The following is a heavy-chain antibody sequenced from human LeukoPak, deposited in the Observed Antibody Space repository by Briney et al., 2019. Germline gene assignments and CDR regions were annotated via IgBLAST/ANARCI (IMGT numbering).Heavy chain of an antibody. V-gene: IGHV4-39*01. D-gene: IGHD6-13*01. Sequence: SETLSLTCSVSGGSISTSSYYWGWIRQPPGKGLEWIGIIFYSGSNQYNPSLKSRVTISVDTSNNQFSLQLSSVTAADTAVYYCVRYSSSHGWFDPWGQGTLVTVSS. CDR1: GGSISTSSYY. CDR2: IFYSGSN. CDR3: VRYSSSHGWFDP. J-gene: IGHJ5*02.